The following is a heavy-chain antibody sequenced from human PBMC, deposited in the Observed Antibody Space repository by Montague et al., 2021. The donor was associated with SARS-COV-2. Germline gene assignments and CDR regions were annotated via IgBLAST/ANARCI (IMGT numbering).Heavy chain of an antibody. CDR1: SGSIISSGYY. CDR3: ARGMIRGVTTPFDV. CDR2: IYDSGTT. V-gene: IGHV4-39*02. D-gene: IGHD3-10*01. J-gene: IGHJ4*02. Sequence: SETLSLTCSVSSGSIISSGYYWGWIRQPPGKELEWIVNIYDSGTTYYNPSLQSRGTIAVDTSKNHLSLRLSSVTAADTAVYFCARGMIRGVTTPFDVWGQGSPVTVSS.